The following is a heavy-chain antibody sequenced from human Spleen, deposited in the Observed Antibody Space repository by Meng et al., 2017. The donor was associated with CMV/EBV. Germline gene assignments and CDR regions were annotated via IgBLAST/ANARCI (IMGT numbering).Heavy chain of an antibody. Sequence: ASVKVSCKASGYTFRSYGINWVRQAPGQGLEWMGWISGFNGNTHYAQKFRGRVTMTTDPSTSTAYMELSSLRSDDTAVYYCTRGFSIVVSGNWFDPWGQGTLVTVSS. D-gene: IGHD6-19*01. CDR1: GYTFRSYG. V-gene: IGHV1-18*01. CDR2: ISGFNGNT. CDR3: TRGFSIVVSGNWFDP. J-gene: IGHJ5*02.